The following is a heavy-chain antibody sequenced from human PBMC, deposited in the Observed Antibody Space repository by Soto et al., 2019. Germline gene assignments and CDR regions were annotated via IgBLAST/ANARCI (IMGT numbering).Heavy chain of an antibody. J-gene: IGHJ4*02. Sequence: GGSLRLSCAASGFTFSNAWMNWVRQAPGKGLEWVGRIKSKTDGGTTDYAAPVKGRFTISRDDSKNTLYLQMNSLKTEDTAVYYCTTEGPWPSNYYDSSGYYLDYWGQGTLVTVSS. CDR2: IKSKTDGGTT. CDR3: TTEGPWPSNYYDSSGYYLDY. CDR1: GFTFSNAW. D-gene: IGHD3-22*01. V-gene: IGHV3-15*07.